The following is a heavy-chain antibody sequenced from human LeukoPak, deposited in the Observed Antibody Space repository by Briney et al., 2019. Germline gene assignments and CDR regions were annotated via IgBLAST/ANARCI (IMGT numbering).Heavy chain of an antibody. CDR2: VSSSATTI. CDR3: ARRFTIFGVVILDP. D-gene: IGHD3-3*01. CDR1: GFTFSDYY. Sequence: GGSLRLSCAVSGFTFSDYYMSWIRQAPGKGLEWVSYVSSSATTIYYADSVKGRFTISRDNAKNSLYLQMNSLRAEDTAVYYCARRFTIFGVVILDPWGQGTLVTVSS. V-gene: IGHV3-11*01. J-gene: IGHJ5*02.